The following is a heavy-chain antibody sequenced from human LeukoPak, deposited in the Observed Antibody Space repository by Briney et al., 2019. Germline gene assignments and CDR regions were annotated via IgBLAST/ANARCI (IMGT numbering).Heavy chain of an antibody. Sequence: SETLSLTCTVSGGSISSGSYYWSWIRQPAGKGLEWIGRIYTSGSTNYNPSLKSRVTISVDTSKNQFSLKLSSVTAADTAVYYCASSGFGIRTDDYWGQGTVVTVSS. CDR3: ASSGFGIRTDDY. CDR1: GGSISSGSYY. CDR2: IYTSGST. D-gene: IGHD1-14*01. J-gene: IGHJ4*02. V-gene: IGHV4-61*02.